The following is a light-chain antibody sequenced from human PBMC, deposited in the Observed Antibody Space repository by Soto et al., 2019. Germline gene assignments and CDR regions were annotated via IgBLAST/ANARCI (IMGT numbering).Light chain of an antibody. J-gene: IGKJ3*01. CDR1: QSVSSNN. CDR3: QQYGRSPFT. Sequence: EIVLTQSPGTLSLSPGERATLSCRASQSVSSNNLAWYQQRPGQAPRVVIYGAHTRANGIPERFSGSGSGTDFTLTISRLEPEDFAVYYCQQYGRSPFTFVPGTKVDIK. V-gene: IGKV3-20*01. CDR2: GAH.